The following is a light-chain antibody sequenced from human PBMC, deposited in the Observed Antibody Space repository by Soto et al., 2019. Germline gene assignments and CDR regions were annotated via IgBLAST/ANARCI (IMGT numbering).Light chain of an antibody. CDR3: LQYSSHSWT. CDR2: DAS. V-gene: IGKV1-5*01. J-gene: IGKJ1*01. CDR1: RSISDW. Sequence: DIQMTQSPSTLSPSVGDRVTITCRASRSISDWLAWYQQKPGKAPKLLIFDASSLKSGVPSRFSGSGSGTEFTLTISGLLPDDVATYYCLQYSSHSWTVGQGTKVEIK.